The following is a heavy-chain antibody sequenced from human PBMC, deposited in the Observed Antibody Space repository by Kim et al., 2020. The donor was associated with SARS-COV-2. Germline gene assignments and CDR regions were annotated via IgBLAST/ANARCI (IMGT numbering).Heavy chain of an antibody. J-gene: IGHJ6*02. D-gene: IGHD3-10*01. CDR3: ARDRHYGSGSYYNVGYYYYGMDV. V-gene: IGHV4-59*13. CDR1: GVSISSYY. Sequence: SETLSLTCTVSGVSISSYYWSWIRQPPGKGLEWIGYIYYSGSTNYNPSLKSRVTISVDTSKNQFSLKLSSVTAADTAVYYCARDRHYGSGSYYNVGYYYYGMDVWGQGTTVTVSS. CDR2: IYYSGST.